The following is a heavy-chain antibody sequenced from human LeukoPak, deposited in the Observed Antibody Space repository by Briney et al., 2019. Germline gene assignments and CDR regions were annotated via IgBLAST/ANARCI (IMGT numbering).Heavy chain of an antibody. CDR3: AKEGGARNFDF. V-gene: IGHV3-30*18. J-gene: IGHJ4*02. Sequence: WGSLRLSCAASGFTFSSYGMHWVRQAPGKGLEWVAVISYDGSNKYYADSVKGRFTISRDNSKNTLYLQMNSLRAEDTAVYYCAKEGGARNFDFWGQGTLVSVSS. CDR1: GFTFSSYG. CDR2: ISYDGSNK. D-gene: IGHD3-16*01.